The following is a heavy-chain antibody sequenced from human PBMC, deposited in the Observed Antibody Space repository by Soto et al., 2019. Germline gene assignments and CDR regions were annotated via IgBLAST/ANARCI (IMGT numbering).Heavy chain of an antibody. CDR1: GFTFSSYW. V-gene: IGHV3-7*01. Sequence: PGGSLRLSCAASGFTFSSYWMSWVRQAPGKGLEWVANIKQDGSEKYYVDSVKGRFTISRDNAKNSLYLQMNSLRAEDTAVYYCARRRDSSGYRFWGVYYYGMDVWGQGTTVTVSS. CDR3: ARRRDSSGYRFWGVYYYGMDV. J-gene: IGHJ6*02. CDR2: IKQDGSEK. D-gene: IGHD3-22*01.